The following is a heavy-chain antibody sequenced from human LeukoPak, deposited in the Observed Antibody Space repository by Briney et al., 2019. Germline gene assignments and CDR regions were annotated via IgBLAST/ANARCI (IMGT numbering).Heavy chain of an antibody. V-gene: IGHV3-21*01. CDR2: ISSSSSYI. Sequence: GGSLRLSCAASGFTFSTYSMNWVRQAPGKGLEWVSSISSSSSYIYYADSVKGRSTISRDNAKNSLYLQMNSLRAEDTAVYYCARARDYALGVGATTIDYWGQGTLVTVSS. CDR1: GFTFSTYS. D-gene: IGHD1-26*01. J-gene: IGHJ4*02. CDR3: ARARDYALGVGATTIDY.